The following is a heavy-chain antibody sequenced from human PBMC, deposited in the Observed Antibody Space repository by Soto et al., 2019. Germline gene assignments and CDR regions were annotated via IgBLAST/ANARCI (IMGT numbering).Heavy chain of an antibody. V-gene: IGHV3-33*01. Sequence: GGSLRLSCAASGFTFSSYGRHWVRQAPGKGLEWVAVIWYDGSNKYYADSVKGRFTISRDSAKNSLYLQMNSLRAEDTAVYYYARDIGGIAVRSWFDPWGQGTLVTVSS. D-gene: IGHD6-19*01. CDR2: IWYDGSNK. CDR1: GFTFSSYG. J-gene: IGHJ5*02. CDR3: ARDIGGIAVRSWFDP.